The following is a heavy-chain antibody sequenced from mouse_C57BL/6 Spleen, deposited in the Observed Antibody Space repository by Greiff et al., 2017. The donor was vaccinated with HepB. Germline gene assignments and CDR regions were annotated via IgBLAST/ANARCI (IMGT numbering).Heavy chain of an antibody. CDR1: GFTFSSYA. D-gene: IGHD1-1*01. Sequence: EVKLMESGGGLVKPGGSLKLSCAASGFTFSSYAMSWVRQTPEKRLEWVATISDGGSYTYYPDNVKGRFTISRDNAKNNLYLQMSHLKSEDTAMYYCARVTTVVAPYFDDWGQGTTLTVSS. V-gene: IGHV5-4*03. CDR2: ISDGGSYT. J-gene: IGHJ2*01. CDR3: ARVTTVVAPYFDD.